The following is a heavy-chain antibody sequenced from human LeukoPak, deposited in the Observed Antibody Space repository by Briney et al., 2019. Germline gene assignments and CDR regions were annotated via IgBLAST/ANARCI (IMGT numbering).Heavy chain of an antibody. Sequence: GESLRLSCAASGFAFKNAWMSWVRQAPGKGLEWVAVISYDGSNKYYADSVKGRFTISRDNSKNTLYLQMNSLRAEDTAVYYCARDSKWFFSANYYFDYWGQGTLVTVSS. D-gene: IGHD3-22*01. CDR2: ISYDGSNK. V-gene: IGHV3-30*03. J-gene: IGHJ4*02. CDR1: GFAFKNAW. CDR3: ARDSKWFFSANYYFDY.